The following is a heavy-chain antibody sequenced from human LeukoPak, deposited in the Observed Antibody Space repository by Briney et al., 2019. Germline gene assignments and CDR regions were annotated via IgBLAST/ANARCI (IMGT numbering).Heavy chain of an antibody. D-gene: IGHD3-10*01. CDR1: GGSINTPNYY. J-gene: IGHJ6*03. CDR3: ARAYEYYYGSGSYPYYYYMDV. CDR2: IYYSGST. Sequence: SETLSLTCTVSGGSINTPNYYWGWIRQTPGKGLEWIGYIYYSGSTNYNPSLKSRVTISVDTSKNQFSLKLSSVTAADTAVYYCARAYEYYYGSGSYPYYYYMDVWGKGTTVTISS. V-gene: IGHV4-61*01.